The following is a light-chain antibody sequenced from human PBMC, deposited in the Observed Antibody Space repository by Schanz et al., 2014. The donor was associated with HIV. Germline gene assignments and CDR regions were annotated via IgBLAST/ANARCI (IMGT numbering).Light chain of an antibody. Sequence: QSALTQPPSASGTPGQRVTISCSGSSSNIGRHTVNWYQQLPGTAPKLLIYDNNKRPSGIPDRFSGSKSGTSATLVITGLQTGDEADYYCGTWDSRMSVGFVFGSGTKLTVL. CDR2: DNN. J-gene: IGLJ1*01. V-gene: IGLV1-51*01. CDR1: SSNIGRHT. CDR3: GTWDSRMSVGFV.